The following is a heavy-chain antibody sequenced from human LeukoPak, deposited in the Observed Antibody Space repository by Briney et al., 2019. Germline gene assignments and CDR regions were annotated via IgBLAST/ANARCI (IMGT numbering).Heavy chain of an antibody. Sequence: GESLKISCKGSGYSFTTSWIGWVRQMPGKGLEWMGIIYPADSDTSYSPSFQGQVTISADKSINTAYLQWSSLKASDTATYYCARHVTSTGWCDYWGQGTLVTVSS. CDR2: IYPADSDT. CDR3: ARHVTSTGWCDY. J-gene: IGHJ4*02. V-gene: IGHV5-51*01. D-gene: IGHD6-19*01. CDR1: GYSFTTSW.